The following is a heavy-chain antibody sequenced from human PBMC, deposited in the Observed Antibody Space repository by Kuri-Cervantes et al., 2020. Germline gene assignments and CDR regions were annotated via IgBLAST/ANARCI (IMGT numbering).Heavy chain of an antibody. J-gene: IGHJ4*02. V-gene: IGHV4-34*01. Sequence: SETLSLTCAVYGGSFSGYYWSWIRQPPGKGLEWIGEINHSGSTNYNPSLKSRITLSVDTSKNQFSLKLSAVTAADTAVYYCATAVPFGYWGQGTPVTDSS. CDR2: INHSGST. CDR3: ATAVPFGY. CDR1: GGSFSGYY.